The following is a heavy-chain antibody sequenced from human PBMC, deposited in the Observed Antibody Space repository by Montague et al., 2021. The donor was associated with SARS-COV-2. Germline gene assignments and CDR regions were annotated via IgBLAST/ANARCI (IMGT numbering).Heavy chain of an antibody. J-gene: IGHJ5*02. CDR1: GGSISSGSYY. Sequence: TLSLTCTVSGGSISSGSYYWSWIRQPAGKGLEWIGRIYTSGSTNYNPSLKSRVTISVDTSKNQFSLKLSSVTAADTAVYYCARERYSFSLTRGSTWFDPWGQGTLVTASS. CDR3: ARERYSFSLTRGSTWFDP. D-gene: IGHD3-9*01. CDR2: IYTSGST. V-gene: IGHV4-61*02.